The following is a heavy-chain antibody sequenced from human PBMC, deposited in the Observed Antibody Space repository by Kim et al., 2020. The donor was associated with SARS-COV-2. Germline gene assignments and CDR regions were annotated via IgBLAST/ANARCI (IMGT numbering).Heavy chain of an antibody. V-gene: IGHV3-23*01. J-gene: IGHJ1*01. CDR3: APIASSSWYPAEYFQH. D-gene: IGHD6-13*01. CDR1: GFTFSSYA. Sequence: GGSLRLSCAASGFTFSSYAMSWVRQAPGKGLEWVSAISGSGGSTYYADSVKGRFTISRDNSKNTLYLQMNSLRAEDTAVYYCAPIASSSWYPAEYFQHWGQGTLVTVSS. CDR2: ISGSGGST.